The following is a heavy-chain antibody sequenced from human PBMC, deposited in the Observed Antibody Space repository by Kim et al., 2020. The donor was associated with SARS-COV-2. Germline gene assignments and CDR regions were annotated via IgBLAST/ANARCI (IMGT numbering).Heavy chain of an antibody. CDR2: ISGSGGST. J-gene: IGHJ4*02. D-gene: IGHD4-17*01. CDR3: ASPILGTTVTTWNY. Sequence: GGSLRLSCAASGFTFSSYAMSWVRQAPGKGLEWVSAISGSGGSTYYADSVKGRFTISRDNSKNTLYLQMNSLRAEDTAVYYCASPILGTTVTTWNYWGQGTLVTVSS. CDR1: GFTFSSYA. V-gene: IGHV3-23*01.